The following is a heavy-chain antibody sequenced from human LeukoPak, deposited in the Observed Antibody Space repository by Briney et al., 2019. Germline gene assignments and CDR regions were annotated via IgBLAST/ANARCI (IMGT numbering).Heavy chain of an antibody. CDR2: ISGSGGST. CDR1: GFTFSSYA. D-gene: IGHD4-17*01. V-gene: IGHV3-23*01. Sequence: GGSLRLSCAASGFTFSSYAMSWVRQAPGKGLEWVSAISGSGGSTYYADSVKGRFTISRDNSKNTLYLQMNSLRAEDTAVYYCARARFETTVTTLVRKKDYYYYNMDVWGKGTTVTVSS. J-gene: IGHJ6*03. CDR3: ARARFETTVTTLVRKKDYYYYNMDV.